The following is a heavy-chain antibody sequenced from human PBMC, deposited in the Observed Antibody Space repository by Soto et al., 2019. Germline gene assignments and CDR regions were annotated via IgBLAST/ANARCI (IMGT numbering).Heavy chain of an antibody. CDR1: GYSFTSYG. V-gene: IGHV1-3*01. D-gene: IGHD1-26*01. Sequence: ASVKGSCKTSGYSFTSYGIHWVRQAPGQRVEWMGWINAGNGDTKYSQKLQGRVTITKDASATTAYMELSSLRSEDTAVYYCAFMKGSLPDAFDIWGQGTMVTVSS. J-gene: IGHJ3*02. CDR2: INAGNGDT. CDR3: AFMKGSLPDAFDI.